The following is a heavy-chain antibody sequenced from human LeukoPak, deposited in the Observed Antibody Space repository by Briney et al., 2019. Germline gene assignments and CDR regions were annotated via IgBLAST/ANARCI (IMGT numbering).Heavy chain of an antibody. CDR1: GFTFSSSG. D-gene: IGHD3-16*01. Sequence: GGTLRLSCAASGFTFSSSGMSWVRQAPGKGLDWVAAISNSGDSAYYADSVKGQFTISRDNSKNTLYLQMKSLRAGDTALYYCAKNTAPLGGAFDIWGRGTMVTVSS. J-gene: IGHJ3*02. CDR3: AKNTAPLGGAFDI. CDR2: ISNSGDSA. V-gene: IGHV3-23*01.